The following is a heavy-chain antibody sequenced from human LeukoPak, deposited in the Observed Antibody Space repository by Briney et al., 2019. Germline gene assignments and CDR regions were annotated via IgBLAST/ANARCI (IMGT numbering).Heavy chain of an antibody. CDR1: GGSISSSSYY. Sequence: PSETLFLTCTVSGGSISSSSYYWGWIRQPPGKGLEWIGSIYYSGSTYYNPSLKSRVTISVDTSKNQFSLKLSSVTAADTAVYYCARLAVAGTIDYWGQGTLVTVSS. CDR2: IYYSGST. V-gene: IGHV4-39*01. CDR3: ARLAVAGTIDY. D-gene: IGHD6-19*01. J-gene: IGHJ4*02.